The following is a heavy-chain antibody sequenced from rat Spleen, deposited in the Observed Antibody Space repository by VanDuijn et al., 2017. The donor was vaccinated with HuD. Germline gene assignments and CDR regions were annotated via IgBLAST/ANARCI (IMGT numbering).Heavy chain of an antibody. J-gene: IGHJ2*01. CDR1: GFTFSDYN. CDR2: ILYDGSRT. D-gene: IGHD1-2*01. V-gene: IGHV5S10*01. Sequence: EVQLVESGGGLVQPGRSPKLSCAASGFTFSDYNMAWVRQAPKKGLEWVATILYDGSRTYYRDSVKGRFTFSRDNAKSTLYLQMDSLRSEDTATYYCATIAPAYWCQGVMVTVSS. CDR3: ATIAPAY.